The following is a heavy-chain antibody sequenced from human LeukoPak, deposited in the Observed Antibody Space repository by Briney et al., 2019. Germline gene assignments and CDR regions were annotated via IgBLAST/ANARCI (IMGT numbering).Heavy chain of an antibody. V-gene: IGHV1-2*02. Sequence: ASVKVSCKASGYTFTGYYMHWVRQAPGQGLEWMGWINPNSGGTNYAQKFQGRVTMTRDTSISTDYMELSRLRSDDTAVYYCARGRYSSGWYANSYYFDYWGQGTLVTVSS. CDR3: ARGRYSSGWYANSYYFDY. D-gene: IGHD6-19*01. CDR2: INPNSGGT. J-gene: IGHJ4*02. CDR1: GYTFTGYY.